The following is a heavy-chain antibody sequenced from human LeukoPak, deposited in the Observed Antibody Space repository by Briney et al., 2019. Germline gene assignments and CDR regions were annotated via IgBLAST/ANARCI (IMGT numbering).Heavy chain of an antibody. Sequence: PGGSLRLSCAASGFTFSDYYMSWIRQAPGKGLEWVSYISSSSSYTNYADSVKGRFTISRDNAKNSLYLQMNSLRAEDTAVYYCARDRIGSGWYEGSDYWGQGTPVTVSS. CDR2: ISSSSSYT. D-gene: IGHD6-19*01. CDR3: ARDRIGSGWYEGSDY. V-gene: IGHV3-11*06. CDR1: GFTFSDYY. J-gene: IGHJ4*02.